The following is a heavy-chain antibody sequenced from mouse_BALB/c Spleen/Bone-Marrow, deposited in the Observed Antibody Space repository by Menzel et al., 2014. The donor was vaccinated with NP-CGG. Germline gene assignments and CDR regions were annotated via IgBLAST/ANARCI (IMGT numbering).Heavy chain of an antibody. CDR3: ARDGSSYEGNYFDY. Sequence: EVKLMESGGGLVQPGGSLKLSCAASGFTFSSYGVSWVRQTPDKRLELVATINSNGGSTYYPDSVKGRFTISRDNAKNTLYLQMSSLKSEDTAMYYCARDGSSYEGNYFDYWGQGTTLTVSS. V-gene: IGHV5-6-3*01. D-gene: IGHD1-1*01. CDR2: INSNGGST. CDR1: GFTFSSYG. J-gene: IGHJ2*01.